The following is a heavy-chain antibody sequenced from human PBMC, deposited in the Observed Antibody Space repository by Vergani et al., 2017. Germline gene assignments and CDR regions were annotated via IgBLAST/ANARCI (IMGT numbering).Heavy chain of an antibody. Sequence: QVQLVESGGGVVQPGRSLRLSCAASGFTFSSYAMHWVRPAPGKGLEWVAVISDDGSNKYYADSVKGRFTISRDNSKNTLYLQMNSLRAEDTAVYYCARDRMGRIYYYYYMDVWGKGTTVTVSS. J-gene: IGHJ6*03. CDR1: GFTFSSYA. D-gene: IGHD2-15*01. V-gene: IGHV3-30*04. CDR2: ISDDGSNK. CDR3: ARDRMGRIYYYYYMDV.